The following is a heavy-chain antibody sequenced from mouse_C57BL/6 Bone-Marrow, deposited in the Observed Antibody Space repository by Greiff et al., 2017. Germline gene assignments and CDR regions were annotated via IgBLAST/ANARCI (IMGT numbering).Heavy chain of an antibody. CDR3: ASDGSSPFYYAMDY. J-gene: IGHJ4*01. D-gene: IGHD1-1*01. V-gene: IGHV14-2*01. Sequence: VQLKESGAELVKPGASVKLSCTASGFNIKDYYMHWVKQRTEQGLEWIGRIDPEDGETKYAPKFQGKATITADTSSNTAYLQLSSLTSEDTAVYYWASDGSSPFYYAMDYWGQGTSVTVSS. CDR2: IDPEDGET. CDR1: GFNIKDYY.